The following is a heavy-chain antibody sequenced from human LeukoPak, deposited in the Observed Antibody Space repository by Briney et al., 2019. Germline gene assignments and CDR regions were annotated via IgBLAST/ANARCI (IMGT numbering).Heavy chain of an antibody. D-gene: IGHD3-10*01. CDR3: SRQASGPWGYFDY. CDR1: GYTYTSYY. V-gene: IGHV1-46*01. Sequence: ASVKVSCKASGYTYTSYYMHWVRQAPGRGLEWMGIINPSGGSTSYAQKFQGRLTTNRETSTSTVYMELSNLTSKDTAVYYLSRQASGPWGYFDYWGQGTLVTVSS. J-gene: IGHJ4*02. CDR2: INPSGGST.